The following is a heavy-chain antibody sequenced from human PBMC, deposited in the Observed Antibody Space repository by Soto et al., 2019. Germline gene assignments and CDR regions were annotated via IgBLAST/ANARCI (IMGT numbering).Heavy chain of an antibody. Sequence: GALRLSCSASGFTFSQSAMHWVRQAPGKGLEYVAAIVINGASTFYAVSVKGRLIISRYNSKNTLFLQMNTLRTDDTAVYYCVRGGGAYARLSLWFDXWGQGTMVTVSX. CDR1: GFTFSQSA. V-gene: IGHV3-64D*06. CDR2: IVINGAST. D-gene: IGHD3-16*01. CDR3: VRGGGAYARLSLWFDX. J-gene: IGHJ5*01.